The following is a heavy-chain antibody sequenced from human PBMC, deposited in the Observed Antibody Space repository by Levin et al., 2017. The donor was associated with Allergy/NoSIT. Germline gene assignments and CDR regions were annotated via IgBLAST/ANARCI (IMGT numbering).Heavy chain of an antibody. CDR3: AKGPPPPYSSTWYWVDY. Sequence: PGGSLRLSCAASGFTFSSYAMSWVRQAPGKGLEWVSAISGSGGSTYYTDSVKGRFTISRGNSKNTLYLQMNSLRGEDTAVYFCAKGPPPPYSSTWYWVDYWGQGTLVTVSS. V-gene: IGHV3-23*01. J-gene: IGHJ4*02. CDR2: ISGSGGST. CDR1: GFTFSSYA. D-gene: IGHD6-13*01.